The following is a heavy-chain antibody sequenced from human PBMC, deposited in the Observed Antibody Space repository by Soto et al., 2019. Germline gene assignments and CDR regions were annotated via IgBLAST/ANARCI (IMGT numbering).Heavy chain of an antibody. V-gene: IGHV3-48*02. J-gene: IGHJ5*02. CDR2: ITTSSSTI. CDR3: ARVGTYYYGSGSP. CDR1: GFTFSVSA. Sequence: GGSLRLSCAASGFTFSVSALHWVRQAPGKGLELVSFITTSSSTIYYADSVKGRFTISRDNAKNSLYLQMNSLRDEDTAVYYCARVGTYYYGSGSPWGQGTLVTVSS. D-gene: IGHD3-10*01.